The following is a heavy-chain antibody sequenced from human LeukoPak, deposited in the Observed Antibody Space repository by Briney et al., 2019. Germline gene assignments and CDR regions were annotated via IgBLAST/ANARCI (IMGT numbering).Heavy chain of an antibody. J-gene: IGHJ2*01. CDR2: IYSNGIT. D-gene: IGHD3-22*01. Sequence: SETLSLTCTVSGGSIFSYYWSWIRQPPGKGLEWIGYIYSNGITNYSPSLRGRGTISIATSKNQISLRLTSVTAADTAIYYCARRAYYDSSGYHPTSGYFDLWGRGTLVTVSS. CDR3: ARRAYYDSSGYHPTSGYFDL. V-gene: IGHV4-4*08. CDR1: GGSIFSYY.